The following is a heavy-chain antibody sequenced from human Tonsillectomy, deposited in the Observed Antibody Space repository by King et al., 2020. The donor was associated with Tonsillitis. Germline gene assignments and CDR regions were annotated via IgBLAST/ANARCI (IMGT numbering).Heavy chain of an antibody. CDR2: IPYDGRNK. V-gene: IGHV3-30*02. CDR3: AKDSSYYGSGLDY. Sequence: VQLVESGGGVVQPGGSLRLSCTASGFTFSSYGMHWVRQAPGKGLEWVAFIPYDGRNKYYADSVKGRFTIPRDNSKNRLYVQINSLRAEDTAVYYCAKDSSYYGSGLDYWGQGTLVTVSS. D-gene: IGHD3-10*01. CDR1: GFTFSSYG. J-gene: IGHJ4*02.